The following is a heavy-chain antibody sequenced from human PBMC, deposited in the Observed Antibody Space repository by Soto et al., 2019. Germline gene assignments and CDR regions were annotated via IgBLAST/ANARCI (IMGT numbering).Heavy chain of an antibody. D-gene: IGHD3-10*01. Sequence: SVTLSVTCAVAGGSISSGDWWSWVNQPPGKGLEWIGEIYHSGSTNYNPSLKSRVTISVDKSKTQFSLRLSSVTAADTAVYYCARVISPMAPSDYWGQGTLVTVSS. V-gene: IGHV4-4*02. CDR2: IYHSGST. CDR1: GGSISSGDW. J-gene: IGHJ4*02. CDR3: ARVISPMAPSDY.